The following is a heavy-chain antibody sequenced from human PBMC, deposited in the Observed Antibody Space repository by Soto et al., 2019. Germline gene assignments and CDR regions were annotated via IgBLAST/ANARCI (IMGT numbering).Heavy chain of an antibody. D-gene: IGHD1-1*01. CDR3: VRDWQLSP. CDR1: GYTLTNYG. V-gene: IGHV1-18*01. J-gene: IGHJ5*02. Sequence: QVQLVQSGDEVKKTGASVKVSCRASGYTLTNYGISWVRQAPGQGLFWMGWISGHNGNTLYAQNLQGRLTLTIDTSTNPAYMELMSLKIDDTAMYYCVRDWQLSPWGQGTLVTVSS. CDR2: ISGHNGNT.